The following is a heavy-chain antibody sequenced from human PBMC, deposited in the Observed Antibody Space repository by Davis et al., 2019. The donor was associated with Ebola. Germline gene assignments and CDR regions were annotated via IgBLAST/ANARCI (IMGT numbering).Heavy chain of an antibody. CDR1: GFTFSSYG. D-gene: IGHD2-15*01. CDR2: IWYDGSNK. Sequence: GGSLRLSCAASGFTFSSYGMHWVRQAPGKGLEWVALIWYDGSNKYYADSVKGRFTISRDNSKNTLYLQMNSLRAEDTAVYYCARGVGNRFDSWGQGTLVTVSS. V-gene: IGHV3-33*01. CDR3: ARGVGNRFDS. J-gene: IGHJ5*01.